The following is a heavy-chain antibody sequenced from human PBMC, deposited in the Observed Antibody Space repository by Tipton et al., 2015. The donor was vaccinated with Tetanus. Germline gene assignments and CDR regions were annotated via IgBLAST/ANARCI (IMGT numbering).Heavy chain of an antibody. CDR1: GGSISSFY. D-gene: IGHD4-23*01. CDR2: VYYTGNT. Sequence: GLVKPSETLSLSCTVSGGSISSFYWSWIRQPPGKGLEWIGSVYYTGNTKYNPSLKSRVTVSTNPTQKQFSLNLRSVTAADTAVYYCAGLPLGGGYSPHHYFLHWGPGTLVTVSS. J-gene: IGHJ4*02. V-gene: IGHV4-59*01. CDR3: AGLPLGGGYSPHHYFLH.